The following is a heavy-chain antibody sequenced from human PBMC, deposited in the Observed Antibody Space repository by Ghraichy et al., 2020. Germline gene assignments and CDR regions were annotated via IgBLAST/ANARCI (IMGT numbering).Heavy chain of an antibody. V-gene: IGHV7-4-1*02. CDR1: GYTFTSYA. CDR3: ARDSSRGGYSYGLFDP. J-gene: IGHJ5*01. D-gene: IGHD5-18*01. Sequence: ASVKVSCKASGYTFTSYAMNWVRQAPGQGLEWMGWINTNTGNSTYAQGFTGRFVFSLDTSVSTAYLQISSIKAEETAVYYCARDSSRGGYSYGLFDPWVQGTLVTVSS. CDR2: INTNTGNS.